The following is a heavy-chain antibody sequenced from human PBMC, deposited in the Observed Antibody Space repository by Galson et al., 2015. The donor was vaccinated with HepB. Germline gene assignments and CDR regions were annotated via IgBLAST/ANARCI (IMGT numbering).Heavy chain of an antibody. CDR3: ARDKRWVRGVMEEGYYYGMDV. J-gene: IGHJ6*02. Sequence: SLRLSCAASGFTFSSYEMNWVRQAPGKGLEWVSYISSSGSTIYYADSVKGRFTISRDNAKNSLYLQMNSLRAEDTAVYYCARDKRWVRGVMEEGYYYGMDVWGQGTTVTVSS. CDR2: ISSSGSTI. V-gene: IGHV3-48*03. D-gene: IGHD3-10*01. CDR1: GFTFSSYE.